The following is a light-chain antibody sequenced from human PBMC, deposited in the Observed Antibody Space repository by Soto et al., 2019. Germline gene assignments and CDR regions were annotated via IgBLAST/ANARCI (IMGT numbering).Light chain of an antibody. CDR1: QSVSSN. CDR2: GAS. J-gene: IGKJ1*01. Sequence: EIVMTQSPATLSVSTGERATLSCRASQSVSSNLAWYQQKPGQAPRLLIYGASTRATGIPARFSGSGSGTEFTLTISSLQSEDFAVYYCQQYNNWPPTWTFGQGTKVDNK. V-gene: IGKV3-15*01. CDR3: QQYNNWPPTWT.